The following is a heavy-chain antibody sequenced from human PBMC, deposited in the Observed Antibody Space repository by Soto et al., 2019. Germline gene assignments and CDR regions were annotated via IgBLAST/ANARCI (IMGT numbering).Heavy chain of an antibody. D-gene: IGHD2-2*01. Sequence: SETLSLTCTVSGGSISSGGYYWSWIRQHPGKGLEWIGYIYYSGSTYYNPSLKSRVTISVDTSKNHFSLKLTSVTAADTAVYYCARNGDCSSSRCNVGWFDPWGRGTLVTVSS. V-gene: IGHV4-31*03. J-gene: IGHJ5*02. CDR3: ARNGDCSSSRCNVGWFDP. CDR2: IYYSGST. CDR1: GGSISSGGYY.